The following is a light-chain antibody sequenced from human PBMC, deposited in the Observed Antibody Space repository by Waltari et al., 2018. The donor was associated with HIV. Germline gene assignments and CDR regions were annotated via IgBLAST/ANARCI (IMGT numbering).Light chain of an antibody. CDR2: HDN. V-gene: IGLV3-1*01. CDR1: TLGDTF. CDR3: QAWVSRTAWVI. Sequence: SYDLAQPPSVSVSPGQTASITCSGDTLGDTFASWYQQRPGQSPLLIIYHDNRRPSGIPDRFSGSHSGNAATLTISETQAMDEADYFCQAWVSRTAWVIFGGGTKLTVV. J-gene: IGLJ2*01.